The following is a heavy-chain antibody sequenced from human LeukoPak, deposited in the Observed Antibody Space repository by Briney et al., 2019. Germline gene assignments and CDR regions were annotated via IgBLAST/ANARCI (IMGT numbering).Heavy chain of an antibody. CDR2: IYYSGST. D-gene: IGHD1-26*01. J-gene: IGHJ4*02. CDR3: ARAGVVGATSNMGVDY. V-gene: IGHV4-61*05. CDR1: GGSISSSSYY. Sequence: SETLSLTCTVSGGSISSSSYYWGWIRQPPGKGLEWIGYIYYSGSTNYNPSLKSRVTISVDTSKNQFSLKLSSVTAADTAVYYCARAGVVGATSNMGVDYWGQGTLVTVSS.